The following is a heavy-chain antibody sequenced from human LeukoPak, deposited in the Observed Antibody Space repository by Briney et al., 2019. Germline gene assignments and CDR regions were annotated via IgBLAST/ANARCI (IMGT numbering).Heavy chain of an antibody. V-gene: IGHV3-21*01. Sequence: GGSLRLSCAASGFTFSGYSMNWVRQAPGKGLEWVSSISSSSSYIYYADSVKGRFTISRDNAKNSLYLQMNSLRAEDTAVYYCARERGGDVYNVDYWGQGTLVTVSS. D-gene: IGHD5-24*01. J-gene: IGHJ4*02. CDR2: ISSSSSYI. CDR3: ARERGGDVYNVDY. CDR1: GFTFSGYS.